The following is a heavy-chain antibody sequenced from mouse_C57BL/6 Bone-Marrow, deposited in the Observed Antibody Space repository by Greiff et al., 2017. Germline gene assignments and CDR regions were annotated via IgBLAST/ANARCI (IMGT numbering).Heavy chain of an antibody. CDR1: GYTFTSYW. Sequence: QVHVKQPGAELVKPGASVKLSCKASGYTFTSYWMHWVKQRPGRGLEWIGRIAPNSGGTKYNEKFKSKATLTVEKPSSTAYMPLSMLTSEASAVDYCESARSREFAYRGQGTLVTVSA. V-gene: IGHV1-72*01. D-gene: IGHD3-1*01. J-gene: IGHJ3*01. CDR3: ESARSREFAY. CDR2: IAPNSGGT.